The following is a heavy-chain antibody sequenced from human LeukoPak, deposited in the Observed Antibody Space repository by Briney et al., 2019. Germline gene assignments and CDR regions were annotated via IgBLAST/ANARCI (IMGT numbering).Heavy chain of an antibody. J-gene: IGHJ3*02. Sequence: PVKVSCKASGGTFSSYAISWVRQAPGQGLEWMGGIIPIFGTANYAQKFQGRVTITADKSTSTAYMELSSLRSEDTAVYYCARPHCGGDCYEAGDAFDIWGQETMVTVSS. D-gene: IGHD2-21*02. V-gene: IGHV1-69*06. CDR1: GGTFSSYA. CDR3: ARPHCGGDCYEAGDAFDI. CDR2: IIPIFGTA.